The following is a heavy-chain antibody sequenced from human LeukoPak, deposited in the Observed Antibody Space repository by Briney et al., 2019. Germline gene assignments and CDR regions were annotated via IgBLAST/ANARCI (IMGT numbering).Heavy chain of an antibody. D-gene: IGHD3-22*01. J-gene: IGHJ4*02. Sequence: GGSLRLSCAASGFTFSSYAMSWVRQAPGKGLEWVSAISGSGGSTYYADSVKGRFTISRDNSKNTLYLQMNSLRAEDTAVYYCAKCAGSYYYDSGGYYGDYWGQGTLVTVSS. CDR1: GFTFSSYA. CDR2: ISGSGGST. CDR3: AKCAGSYYYDSGGYYGDY. V-gene: IGHV3-23*01.